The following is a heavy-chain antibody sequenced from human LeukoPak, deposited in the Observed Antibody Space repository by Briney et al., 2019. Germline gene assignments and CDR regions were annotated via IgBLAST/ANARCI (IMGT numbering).Heavy chain of an antibody. Sequence: ASVKVSCKASGYTFTSYDINWVRQAPGQGLEWMGWISAYDGNTNYAQNLQGRVTMTTDTSTSTAYMELRSLRSDDTAVYYCARDWWYDFWSPPSVDYWGQGTLVTVSS. CDR2: ISAYDGNT. CDR1: GYTFTSYD. J-gene: IGHJ4*02. D-gene: IGHD3-3*01. CDR3: ARDWWYDFWSPPSVDY. V-gene: IGHV1-18*01.